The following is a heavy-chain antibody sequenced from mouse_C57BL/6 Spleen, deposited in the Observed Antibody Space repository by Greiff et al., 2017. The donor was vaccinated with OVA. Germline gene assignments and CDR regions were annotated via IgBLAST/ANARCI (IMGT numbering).Heavy chain of an antibody. D-gene: IGHD1-1*01. J-gene: IGHJ4*01. CDR2: IDPEDGDT. Sequence: DVHLVESGAELVRPGASVKLSCTASGFNIKDYYMHWVKQRPEQGLEWIGRIDPEDGDTEYAPKFQGKATMTADTSSNTAYLQLSSLTSEDTAVYYCTVTTVVAPYYYAMDYWGQGTSVTVSS. CDR1: GFNIKDYY. CDR3: TVTTVVAPYYYAMDY. V-gene: IGHV14-1*01.